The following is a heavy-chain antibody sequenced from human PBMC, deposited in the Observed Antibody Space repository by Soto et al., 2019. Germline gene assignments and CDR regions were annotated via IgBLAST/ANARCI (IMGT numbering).Heavy chain of an antibody. Sequence: QVQLQQWGAGLLKPSETLSLTCAVYGGSFSGYYWSWIRQPPGKGLEWIGEINHSGSTNYNPSLKSRVTISVDTSKNQFSLKLSSVTAADTAVYYCARGKYSRYCSSTSCYRVCWFDPWGQGTLVTVSS. CDR1: GGSFSGYY. CDR2: INHSGST. D-gene: IGHD2-2*01. V-gene: IGHV4-34*01. J-gene: IGHJ5*02. CDR3: ARGKYSRYCSSTSCYRVCWFDP.